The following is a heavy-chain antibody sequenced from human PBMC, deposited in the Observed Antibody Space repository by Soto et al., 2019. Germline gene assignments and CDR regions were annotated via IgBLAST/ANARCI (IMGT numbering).Heavy chain of an antibody. D-gene: IGHD6-25*01. CDR1: GFTFSSYG. CDR2: ISNAGSNK. V-gene: IGHV3-30*18. J-gene: IGHJ6*02. CDR3: AKDRLANPPYYYYYYGMDV. Sequence: GGSLRLSCAASGFTFSSYGIHWFRQAPGKGLEWVAFISNAGSNKYYEDSVKGRFTISRDNSKNTLYLQMNSLRAEDTAVYYCAKDRLANPPYYYYYYGMDVWGQGTTVTVSS.